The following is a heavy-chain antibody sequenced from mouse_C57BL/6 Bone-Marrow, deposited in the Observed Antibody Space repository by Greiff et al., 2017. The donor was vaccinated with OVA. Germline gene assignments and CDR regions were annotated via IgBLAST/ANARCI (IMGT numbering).Heavy chain of an antibody. CDR3: ARYYYGSSFDY. Sequence: VQLQQSGAELARPGASVKLSCKASGYTFTSYGISWVKQRTGQGLEWIGEIYPRSGNTYYNEKFKGKATLTADKSSSTAYMALRSLTSEDSAVYFCARYYYGSSFDYWGQGTTLTVSS. CDR2: IYPRSGNT. J-gene: IGHJ2*01. V-gene: IGHV1-81*01. CDR1: GYTFTSYG. D-gene: IGHD1-1*01.